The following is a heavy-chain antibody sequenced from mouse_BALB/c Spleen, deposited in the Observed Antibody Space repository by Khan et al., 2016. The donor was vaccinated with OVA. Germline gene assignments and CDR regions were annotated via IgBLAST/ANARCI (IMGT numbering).Heavy chain of an antibody. Sequence: QIQLVQSGPELKKPGETVKISCKASGYTFTNYGMNWVKQAPGKGLQWMGWINTHTGEPTYADDFTVRFAFSLATSASTAYLQLNNLKTEDAATTFCARSNGNYWFAYWGQGTLVTVSA. J-gene: IGHJ3*01. CDR2: INTHTGEP. V-gene: IGHV9-3-1*01. CDR3: ARSNGNYWFAY. D-gene: IGHD2-1*01. CDR1: GYTFTNYG.